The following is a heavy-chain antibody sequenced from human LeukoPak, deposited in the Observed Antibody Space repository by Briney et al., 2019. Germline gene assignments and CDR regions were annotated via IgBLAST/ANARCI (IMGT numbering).Heavy chain of an antibody. V-gene: IGHV3-74*03. CDR3: ARERYGDPGYFDL. Sequence: GGSLRLSCAVSGFTFSSYWMHWVRQAPGKGLVWVSRINSDGTSTTYADSVKGRFTISRDNAKNTLYLQMNSLRAEDTAVYYCARERYGDPGYFDLWGRGTLVTVSS. D-gene: IGHD4-17*01. CDR1: GFTFSSYW. J-gene: IGHJ2*01. CDR2: INSDGTST.